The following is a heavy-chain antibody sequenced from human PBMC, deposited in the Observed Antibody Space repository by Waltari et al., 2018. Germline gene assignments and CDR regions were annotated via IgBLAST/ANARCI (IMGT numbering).Heavy chain of an antibody. Sequence: VQLLESGGGLGQSGGSLRLSCAAPGFTFRSSAMNRVRQAPGKGVEWVSVISGSGGSTDYADSVKGRFTISRDNSKNTLYLQMNNLRVEDTAVYYCASSLYGDYTQIWGRVFDYWGQGTLVTVSS. D-gene: IGHD4-17*01. V-gene: IGHV3-23*01. CDR3: ASSLYGDYTQIWGRVFDY. CDR1: GFTFRSSA. CDR2: ISGSGGST. J-gene: IGHJ4*02.